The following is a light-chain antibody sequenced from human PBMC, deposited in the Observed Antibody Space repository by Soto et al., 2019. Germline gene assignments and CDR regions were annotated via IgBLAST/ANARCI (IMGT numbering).Light chain of an antibody. Sequence: IQMTQSPSSLSASVGDRVTIICRASQGLSSYLAWYQQKPGKAPKLLIYAASTLQSGVPSRFSGSESGTDFTLTISSLQPEDFATYYCQQVNSYPLTFGGGTKVDNK. CDR3: QQVNSYPLT. CDR1: QGLSSY. CDR2: AAS. J-gene: IGKJ4*01. V-gene: IGKV1-9*01.